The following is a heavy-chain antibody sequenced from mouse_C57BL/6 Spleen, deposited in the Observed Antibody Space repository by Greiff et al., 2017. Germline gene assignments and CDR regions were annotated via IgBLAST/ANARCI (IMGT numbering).Heavy chain of an antibody. D-gene: IGHD3-2*02. CDR3: ARGGAGYPYFDY. V-gene: IGHV1-55*01. CDR1: GYTFTSYW. J-gene: IGHJ2*01. CDR2: IYPGSGST. Sequence: QVQLQQPGAELVKPGASVKMSCKASGYTFTSYWITWVKQRPGQGLEWIGDIYPGSGSTNYNEKFKSKATLTVDTSSSTAYMQLSSLTSEDSAVYCCARGGAGYPYFDYWGQGTTLTVSS.